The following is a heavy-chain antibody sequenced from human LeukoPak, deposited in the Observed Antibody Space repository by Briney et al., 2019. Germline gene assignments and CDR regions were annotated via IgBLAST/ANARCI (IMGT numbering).Heavy chain of an antibody. CDR1: GYSISSGYY. D-gene: IGHD1-26*01. Sequence: PSETLSLTCTVSGYSISSGYYWGWIQQPPGKGLEWIGSIYHSGSTYYNPSLKSRVTISVDTSKNQFSLKLSSVTAADTAVYYCARVSGSYRDWFDPWGQGTLVTVSS. CDR3: ARVSGSYRDWFDP. J-gene: IGHJ5*02. CDR2: IYHSGST. V-gene: IGHV4-38-2*02.